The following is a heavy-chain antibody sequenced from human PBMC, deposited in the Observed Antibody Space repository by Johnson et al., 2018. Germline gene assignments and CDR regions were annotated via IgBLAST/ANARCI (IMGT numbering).Heavy chain of an antibody. D-gene: IGHD3-3*01. CDR1: GFTFSSYW. V-gene: IGHV3-74*01. CDR3: ARVGVGLYWFDP. J-gene: IGHJ5*02. CDR2: INPDGRTT. Sequence: VRLQESGGGLVQPGGSLRLSCVASGFTFSSYWMHWVRQAPGKGLVWVSRINPDGRTTSYTDSVKGRFTISRDNAKNTLYLQMNSLRAEDTAVYYCARVGVGLYWFDPWGQGTLVTVSS.